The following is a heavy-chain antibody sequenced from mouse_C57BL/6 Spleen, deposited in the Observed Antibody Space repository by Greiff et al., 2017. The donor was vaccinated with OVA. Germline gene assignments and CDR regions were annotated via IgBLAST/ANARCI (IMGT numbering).Heavy chain of an antibody. CDR3: AGITTVVATGKYFDV. CDR2: IHPNSGST. J-gene: IGHJ1*03. D-gene: IGHD1-1*01. Sequence: VQLQQPGAELVKPGASVKLSCKASGYTFTSYWMHWVKQRPGQGLEWIGMIHPNSGSTNYNEKFKSKATLTVDKSSSTAYMQLSSLTSEDSAVYYFAGITTVVATGKYFDVWGTGTTVTVSS. V-gene: IGHV1-64*01. CDR1: GYTFTSYW.